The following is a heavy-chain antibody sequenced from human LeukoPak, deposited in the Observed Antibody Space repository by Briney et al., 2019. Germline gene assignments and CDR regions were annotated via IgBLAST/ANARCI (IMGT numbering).Heavy chain of an antibody. Sequence: GGSLRLSCAASGFTFSSYAMSWVRQAPGKGLEWVSAISGSGGSTYYADSVKGRFTISRDNSKNTLYLQMNSLRAEDTAVYYCARGPSDSSGYYYADPFDYWGQGTLVTVSS. CDR1: GFTFSSYA. V-gene: IGHV3-23*01. CDR3: ARGPSDSSGYYYADPFDY. D-gene: IGHD3-22*01. CDR2: ISGSGGST. J-gene: IGHJ4*02.